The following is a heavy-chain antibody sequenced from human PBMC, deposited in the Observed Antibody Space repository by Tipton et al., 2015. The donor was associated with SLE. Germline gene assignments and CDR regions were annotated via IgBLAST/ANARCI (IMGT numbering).Heavy chain of an antibody. J-gene: IGHJ6*04. CDR3: ARESPPVDV. CDR2: IYTSGST. V-gene: IGHV4-61*02. Sequence: TLSLTCTVSGGSISSGIFYWSWIRQPAGKGLEWIGRIYTSGSTNYNPSLKSRVTISVDTSKNQFSLKLSSVTAADTAVYYCARESPPVDVWGKGTTVTVSS. CDR1: GGSISSGIFY.